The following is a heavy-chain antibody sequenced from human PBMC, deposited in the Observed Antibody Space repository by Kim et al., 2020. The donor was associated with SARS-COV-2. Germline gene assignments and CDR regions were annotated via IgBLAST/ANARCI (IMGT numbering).Heavy chain of an antibody. J-gene: IGHJ6*01. CDR3: ARRRASSGSSLYYY. V-gene: IGHV3-48*02. CDR1: EFTFSSYS. CDR2: ISTSSNTI. Sequence: GGSLRLSCVASEFTFSSYSMNWVRQSPGKGLEWVAYISTSSNTIYSADAVKGLFTICSDNNNKPLYLLMNSLVDETTAYFYAARRRASSGSSLYYY. D-gene: IGHD6-13*01.